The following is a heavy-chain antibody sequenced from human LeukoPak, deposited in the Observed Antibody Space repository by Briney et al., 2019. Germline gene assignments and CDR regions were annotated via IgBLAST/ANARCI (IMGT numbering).Heavy chain of an antibody. CDR2: IHSSGSI. Sequence: PSETLSLTCTVSGGPIYSYYWTWIRQPPGKGLECIGYIHSSGSIHYNPSVRSRVTMSLDTSKNQFSFNLTSVTAADTAVYYCVRREGYSSSPLGSWGQGTLVTVSS. CDR1: GGPIYSYY. V-gene: IGHV4-59*08. D-gene: IGHD2-15*01. CDR3: VRREGYSSSPLGS. J-gene: IGHJ5*02.